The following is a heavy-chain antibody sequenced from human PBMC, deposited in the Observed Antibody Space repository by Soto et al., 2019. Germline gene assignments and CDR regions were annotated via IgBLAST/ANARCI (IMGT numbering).Heavy chain of an antibody. V-gene: IGHV1-18*01. CDR3: ARAPPQPRINWIDP. CDR2: ISAYNGNT. Sequence: ASVKVSCKASGYTFTSYGISWVRQAPGQGLEWMGWISAYNGNTDYAQKLQGRVTMTTDTSTSTAYMELRSLRSDDTAVYYCARAPPQPRINWIDPPGQATLVTVSS. J-gene: IGHJ5*02. CDR1: GYTFTSYG.